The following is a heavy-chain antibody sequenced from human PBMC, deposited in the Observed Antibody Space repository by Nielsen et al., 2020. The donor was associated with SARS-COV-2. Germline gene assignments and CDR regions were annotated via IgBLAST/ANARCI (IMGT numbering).Heavy chain of an antibody. Sequence: SATLSLTCTVSGGSISSYYWSWIRQPPGKGLEWIGYIYYSGSTNYNPSLKSRVTISVDTSKNQFSLKLSSVTAADTAVYYCARGLSLSGFDPWGQGTLVTVSS. V-gene: IGHV4-59*01. CDR2: IYYSGST. J-gene: IGHJ5*02. D-gene: IGHD3-10*01. CDR1: GGSISSYY. CDR3: ARGLSLSGFDP.